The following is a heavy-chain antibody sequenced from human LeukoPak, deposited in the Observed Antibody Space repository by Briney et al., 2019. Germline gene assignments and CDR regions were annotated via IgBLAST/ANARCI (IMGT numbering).Heavy chain of an antibody. CDR3: ARGVATTTL. CDR2: INHGGST. J-gene: IGHJ4*02. Sequence: PSETLSPTCAVYNGSFSGFHLSWIRQPPGKGLEWIGEINHGGSTNYNPSLKSRVTISVDTSKNQLSLKLSSVTAADTAVYYCARGVATTTLWGKGPLVPVSS. D-gene: IGHD5-12*01. V-gene: IGHV4-34*01. CDR1: NGSFSGFH.